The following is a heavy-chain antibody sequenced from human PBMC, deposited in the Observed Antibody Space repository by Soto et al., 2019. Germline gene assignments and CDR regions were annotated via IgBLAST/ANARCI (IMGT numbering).Heavy chain of an antibody. Sequence: PGGSLRLSCAASGFTFSSYWMHWVRQAPGKGLVWVSRINSDGSSTSYADSVKGRLTISRDNAKNTLYLQMNSLRAEDTAVYYCARAAYYDSSGYYYDYYYYGMDVWGQGTTVTVSS. CDR1: GFTFSSYW. CDR2: INSDGSST. V-gene: IGHV3-74*01. J-gene: IGHJ6*02. CDR3: ARAAYYDSSGYYYDYYYYGMDV. D-gene: IGHD3-22*01.